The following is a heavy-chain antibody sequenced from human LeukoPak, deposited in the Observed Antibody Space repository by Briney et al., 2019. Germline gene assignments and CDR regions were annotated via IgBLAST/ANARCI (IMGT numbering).Heavy chain of an antibody. CDR2: ISAYNGNT. D-gene: IGHD2-15*01. CDR1: GYTFTSYG. V-gene: IGHV1-18*01. J-gene: IGHJ4*02. CDR3: ARITSPRGSGGSHAYYFDY. Sequence: ASVKVSCKASGYTFTSYGISWVRQAPGQGLEWMGWISAYNGNTNYAQKLQGRVTMTTDTSTSTAYMELRSLRSDDTAVYYCARITSPRGSGGSHAYYFDYWGQGTLVTVSS.